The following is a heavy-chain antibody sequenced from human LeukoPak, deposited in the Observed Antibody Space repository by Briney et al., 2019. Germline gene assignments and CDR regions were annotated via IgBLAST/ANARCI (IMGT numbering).Heavy chain of an antibody. CDR3: ASAGSGSYYNPYYYYYMDV. D-gene: IGHD3-10*01. J-gene: IGHJ6*03. Sequence: PGGSLRLSCAASGFTVSSNYMSWVRQAPGKGLEWVSVIYSGGSTYYADSVKGRFTISRDNSKNTLYLQMNSLRAEDTAVYYCASAGSGSYYNPYYYYYMDVWGKGTTVTISS. CDR2: IYSGGST. V-gene: IGHV3-53*01. CDR1: GFTVSSNY.